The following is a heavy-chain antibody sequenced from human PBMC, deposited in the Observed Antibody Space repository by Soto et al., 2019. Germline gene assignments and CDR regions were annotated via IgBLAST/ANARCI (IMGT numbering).Heavy chain of an antibody. V-gene: IGHV3-74*01. CDR3: ARVLLGTYYYDSSGYTSGY. CDR1: GFTFSSYW. D-gene: IGHD3-22*01. J-gene: IGHJ4*02. Sequence: GGSLRLSCAASGFTFSSYWMHWVRQAPGKGLVWVSRINSDGSSTSYADSVKGRFTISRDNAKNTLHLQMNSLRAEDTAVYYCARVLLGTYYYDSSGYTSGYWGQGTLVTVSS. CDR2: INSDGSST.